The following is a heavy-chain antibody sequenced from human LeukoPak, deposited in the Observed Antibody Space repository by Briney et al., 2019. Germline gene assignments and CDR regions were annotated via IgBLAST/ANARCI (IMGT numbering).Heavy chain of an antibody. Sequence: GASVKVSCKASGYTFTGYYMHWVRQAPGQGLEWMGWINPNSGGTNYAQKFQGRVTMTRDTSISTAYMELSRLRSDDTAVYYCARDREIMGISYYFDYWGQGTLVTVSS. J-gene: IGHJ4*02. CDR2: INPNSGGT. CDR1: GYTFTGYY. V-gene: IGHV1-2*02. CDR3: ARDREIMGISYYFDY. D-gene: IGHD7-27*01.